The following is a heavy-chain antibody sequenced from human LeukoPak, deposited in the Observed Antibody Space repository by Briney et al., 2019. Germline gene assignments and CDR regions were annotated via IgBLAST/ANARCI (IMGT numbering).Heavy chain of an antibody. D-gene: IGHD1-1*01. Sequence: SETLSLTCNVSGDSLTSHFWSWIRQTPGKGLEWIGYVFHSGTTNYSPSLKSRVTISLDTSKKQFHLRLASVTAADTAVYYCARRMASGTDAFDIWGRGTMVSVSS. CDR1: GDSLTSHF. CDR2: VFHSGTT. CDR3: ARRMASGTDAFDI. V-gene: IGHV4-59*08. J-gene: IGHJ3*02.